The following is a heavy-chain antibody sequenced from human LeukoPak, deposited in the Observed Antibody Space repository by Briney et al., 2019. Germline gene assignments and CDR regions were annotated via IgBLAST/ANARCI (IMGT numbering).Heavy chain of an antibody. CDR3: ARDINFYGGNLFDY. V-gene: IGHV3-7*01. Sequence: GGSLRLSCAASGFTFSSYWMSWVRQAPGKGMEWVANIKQDGSEKYYVDSVKGRFTISRDNAKNSLYLQMNSLRAEDTAAYYCARDINFYGGNLFDYWGQGTLVTVSS. CDR1: GFTFSSYW. CDR2: IKQDGSEK. D-gene: IGHD4-23*01. J-gene: IGHJ4*02.